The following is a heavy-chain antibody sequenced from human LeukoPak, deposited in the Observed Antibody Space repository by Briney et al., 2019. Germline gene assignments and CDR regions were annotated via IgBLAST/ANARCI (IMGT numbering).Heavy chain of an antibody. V-gene: IGHV4-59*01. D-gene: IGHD4-17*01. CDR2: MYNSGST. J-gene: IGHJ4*02. CDR3: ARGIESYGDYGY. Sequence: SETLSLTCTVSGGSFSGSYWSWIRQPPGKGLEWIAYMYNSGSTDYNPSLKSRVTISIDTSKNQFSLKLSSLTAADTAIYYCARGIESYGDYGYWGQGILVTVSS. CDR1: GGSFSGSY.